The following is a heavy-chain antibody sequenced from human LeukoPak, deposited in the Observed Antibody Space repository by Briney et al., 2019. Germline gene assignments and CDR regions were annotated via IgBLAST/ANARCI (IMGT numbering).Heavy chain of an antibody. V-gene: IGHV3-48*03. D-gene: IGHD3-3*02. J-gene: IGHJ4*02. CDR3: ATKVPGTSHFRD. CDR2: ISSSGSTI. CDR1: GFTFSSYE. Sequence: QTGGSLRLFCAASGFTFSSYEMNWVPQAPGKGLEWVSYISSSGSTIYYAHSVKGRFTISRDNAKNSLYLQMNSLRAEDTAVYYCATKVPGTSHFRDWGQGTLVTVSS.